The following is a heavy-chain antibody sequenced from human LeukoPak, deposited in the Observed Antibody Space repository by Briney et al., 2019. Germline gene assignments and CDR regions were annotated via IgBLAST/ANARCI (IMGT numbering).Heavy chain of an antibody. CDR2: ISSSSSYI. CDR3: ARVLVGAFDY. J-gene: IGHJ4*02. Sequence: PGGSLRLSCAASGFTFSSYSMNWVRPAPGKGLEWVSSISSSSSYIYYADSVKGRFTISRDNAKNSLYLQMNSLRAEDTAVYYCARVLVGAFDYWGQGTLVTVSS. D-gene: IGHD1-26*01. CDR1: GFTFSSYS. V-gene: IGHV3-21*01.